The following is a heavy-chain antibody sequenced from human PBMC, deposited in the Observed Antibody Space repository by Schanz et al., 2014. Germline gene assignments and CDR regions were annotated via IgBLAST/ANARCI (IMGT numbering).Heavy chain of an antibody. D-gene: IGHD6-19*01. CDR3: ARENTAVAGMPRVMDV. CDR2: VSPYSGDT. CDR1: GYRFIGYY. Sequence: QVLLVQSGAEVKKPGASVTVSCKASGYRFIGYYVHWVRQAPGQGLEWMGRVSPYSGDTNYAQMFQGRVTMTTDTSISTAYIELSRLTSDDTAVFFCARENTAVAGMPRVMDVWGQGTTVTVTS. V-gene: IGHV1-2*06. J-gene: IGHJ6*02.